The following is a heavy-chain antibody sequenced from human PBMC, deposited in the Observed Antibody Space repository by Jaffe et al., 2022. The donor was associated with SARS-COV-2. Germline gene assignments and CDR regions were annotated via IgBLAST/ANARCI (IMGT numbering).Heavy chain of an antibody. CDR2: ISGSGGST. D-gene: IGHD2-15*01. Sequence: EVQLLESGGGLVQPGGSLRLSCAASGFTFSSYAMSWVRQAPGKGLEWVSAISGSGGSTYYADSVKGRFTISRDNSKNTLYLQMNSLRAEDTAVYYCAKDIVVVVAATYHWGSDYWGQGTLVTVSS. V-gene: IGHV3-23*01. CDR1: GFTFSSYA. J-gene: IGHJ4*02. CDR3: AKDIVVVVAATYHWGSDY.